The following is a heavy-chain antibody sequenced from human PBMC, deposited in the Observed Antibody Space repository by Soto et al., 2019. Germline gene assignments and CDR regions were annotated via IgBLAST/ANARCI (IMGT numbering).Heavy chain of an antibody. D-gene: IGHD3-16*01. V-gene: IGHV3-33*05. CDR2: TSYDGSNK. CDR3: SRWGTTGGLDV. J-gene: IGHJ1*01. CDR1: GFTFRSYV. Sequence: QVQLVESGGGVVQPGTSRRLSCVGSGFTFRSYVIHWVRQAPGKGLEWVALTSYDGSNKDYGDSVKGRFTISRDNSRNTVDLQMYSLRREETALYYCSRWGTTGGLDVWGQGTLVSVSA.